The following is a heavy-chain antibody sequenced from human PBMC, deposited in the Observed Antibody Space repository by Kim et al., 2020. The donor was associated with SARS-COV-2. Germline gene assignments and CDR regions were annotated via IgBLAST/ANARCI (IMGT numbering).Heavy chain of an antibody. V-gene: IGHV4-39*01. CDR1: GGSISSSSYY. J-gene: IGHJ4*02. CDR2: IYYSGST. CDR3: ARRSRLTHFDY. Sequence: SETLSLTCTVSGGSISSSSYYWGWIRQPPGKGLEWIGSIYYSGSTYYNPSLKSRVTISVDTSKNQFSLKLSSVTAADTAVYYCARRSRLTHFDYWGQGTLVTVSS.